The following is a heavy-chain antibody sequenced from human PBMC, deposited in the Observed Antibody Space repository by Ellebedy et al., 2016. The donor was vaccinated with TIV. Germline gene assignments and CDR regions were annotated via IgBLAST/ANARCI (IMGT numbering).Heavy chain of an antibody. CDR3: AIGTSSSVAFDI. V-gene: IGHV1-2*02. Sequence: AASVKVSCKASGYTFTGYYMHWVRQAPGQGLEWMGWIIPNSCGTNYAQKFQGRVTMTRDTSISTAYMELSRLRFDDTAVYYCAIGTSSSVAFDIWGQGTMVTVSS. CDR1: GYTFTGYY. CDR2: IIPNSCGT. D-gene: IGHD6-6*01. J-gene: IGHJ3*02.